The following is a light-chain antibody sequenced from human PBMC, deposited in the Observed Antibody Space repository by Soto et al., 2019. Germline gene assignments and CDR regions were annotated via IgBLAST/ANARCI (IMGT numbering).Light chain of an antibody. CDR3: GTWDSSLSAGV. CDR1: SSNIGNDY. J-gene: IGLJ2*01. Sequence: QSVLTQPPSVSAAPGQKVTISCSGSSSNIGNDYVYWYQHLPGTAPKLLIYDNNKRPSEIPDRFSGSKSGTSATLGITGLQTGDEADYYCGTWDSSLSAGVFGGGTKLTVL. CDR2: DNN. V-gene: IGLV1-51*01.